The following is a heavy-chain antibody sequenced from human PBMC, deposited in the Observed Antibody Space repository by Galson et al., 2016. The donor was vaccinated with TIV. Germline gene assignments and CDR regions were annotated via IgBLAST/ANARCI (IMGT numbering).Heavy chain of an antibody. V-gene: IGHV1-24*01. D-gene: IGHD3-22*01. J-gene: IGHJ4*02. Sequence: SVKVSCKVSGDTLSDLSMHWVRQAPGKGLEWMGGFDPEQHKKIYPQKLQGRVTMTEDTSTDTALLELSSLSFEDTAVYYCATVAWFPGLSLDNWGQGTLVIVSS. CDR2: FDPEQHKK. CDR3: ATVAWFPGLSLDN. CDR1: GDTLSDLS.